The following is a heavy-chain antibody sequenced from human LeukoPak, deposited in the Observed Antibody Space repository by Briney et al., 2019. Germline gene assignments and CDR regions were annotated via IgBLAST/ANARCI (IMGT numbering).Heavy chain of an antibody. D-gene: IGHD2-2*01. CDR2: ISSSSSYI. CDR3: ARDKDIVVVPAAKYWYFDL. CDR1: GFTFSSYS. Sequence: GGSLRLSCAASGFTFSSYSMNWVRQAPGKGLEWVSSISSSSSYIYYADSVKGRFTISRDNAKNSLYLQMNSLRAEDTAVYYCARDKDIVVVPAAKYWYFDLWGRDTLVTVSS. J-gene: IGHJ2*01. V-gene: IGHV3-21*01.